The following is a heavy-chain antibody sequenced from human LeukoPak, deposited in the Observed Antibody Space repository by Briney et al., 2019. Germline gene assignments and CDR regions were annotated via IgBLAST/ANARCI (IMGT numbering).Heavy chain of an antibody. J-gene: IGHJ5*02. D-gene: IGHD4-23*01. V-gene: IGHV4-59*08. Sequence: SETLSLTCTVSGGSISYYYWSWIRLPPGKELEWIGYIHYSGSTNYNPSLRSRVTLSIDTSRNQFSLKVYSVTAADTAVYYCARRADYDGDNWFDPWGQGTLVTVSS. CDR1: GGSISYYY. CDR3: ARRADYDGDNWFDP. CDR2: IHYSGST.